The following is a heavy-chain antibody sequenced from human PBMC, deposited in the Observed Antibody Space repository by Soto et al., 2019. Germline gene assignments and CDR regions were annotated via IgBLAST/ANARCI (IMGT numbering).Heavy chain of an antibody. Sequence: SVKVSCKASGGTFSSYAISWVRQAPGQGLEWMGGIIPIFGTANYAQKFQGRVTITADKSTSTAYLQWNTLKASDTAMYYCARHISNFRYYYYAMDVWGQGTTVTVSS. CDR1: GGTFSSYA. CDR3: ARHISNFRYYYYAMDV. V-gene: IGHV1-69*06. J-gene: IGHJ6*02. D-gene: IGHD6-13*01. CDR2: IIPIFGTA.